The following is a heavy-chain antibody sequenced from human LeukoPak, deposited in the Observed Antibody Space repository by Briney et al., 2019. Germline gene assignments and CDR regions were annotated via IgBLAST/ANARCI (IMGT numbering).Heavy chain of an antibody. V-gene: IGHV3-21*01. CDR3: AREEGD. CDR1: GFTFSSHR. J-gene: IGHJ4*02. CDR2: ISSSSSYI. Sequence: GGSLRLSCAASGFTFSSHRMMEVRQAQGKGLEWASSISSSSSYIYYADSVKGRFTISRDNAKNSLYLQMNSLRAEDTAVYYCAREEGDWGQGTLVTVSS.